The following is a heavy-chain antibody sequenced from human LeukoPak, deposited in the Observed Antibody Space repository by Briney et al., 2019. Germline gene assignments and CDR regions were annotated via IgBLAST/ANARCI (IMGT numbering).Heavy chain of an antibody. J-gene: IGHJ5*02. V-gene: IGHV4-30-2*01. D-gene: IGHD5-12*01. CDR1: GGSISSGGYS. CDR2: IYHSGST. Sequence: PSETLSLTCAVSGGSISSGGYSWSWLRQPPGKGLEWIGYIYHSGSTYYNPSLKSRVTISVDRSKNQFSLKLSSVTAADTAVYYCARGRDIGWFDPWGQGTLVTVSS. CDR3: ARGRDIGWFDP.